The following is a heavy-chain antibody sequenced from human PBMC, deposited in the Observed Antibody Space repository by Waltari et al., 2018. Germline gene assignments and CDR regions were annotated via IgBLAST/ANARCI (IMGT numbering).Heavy chain of an antibody. CDR2: IRSKAYGETT. CDR1: GFTFVDYS. V-gene: IGHV3-49*04. Sequence: DVQLAESGGGLVQPGRSLRLSCTTSGFTFVDYSMNWVRQAPGQVLEWVGFIRSKAYGETTDYAASVRGRFTISRDDSKSIAYLQMNSLKTEDTAIYFCARDLMYGEHPLFDRWGQGTLVTVSS. D-gene: IGHD4-17*01. CDR3: ARDLMYGEHPLFDR. J-gene: IGHJ5*02.